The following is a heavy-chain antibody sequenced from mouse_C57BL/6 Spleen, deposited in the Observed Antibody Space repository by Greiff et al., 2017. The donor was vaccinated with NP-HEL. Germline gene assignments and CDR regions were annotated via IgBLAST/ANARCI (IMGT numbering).Heavy chain of an antibody. J-gene: IGHJ3*01. CDR3: AHNWDGIAY. Sequence: VQLQQSGPELVKPGASVKISCKASGYAFSSSWMNWVKQRPGKGLEWIGRIYPGDGDTNYNGKFKGKATLTADKPSSTAYMQLSSLTSEDSAVYFCAHNWDGIAYWGQGTLVTVSA. D-gene: IGHD4-1*02. CDR2: IYPGDGDT. V-gene: IGHV1-82*01. CDR1: GYAFSSSW.